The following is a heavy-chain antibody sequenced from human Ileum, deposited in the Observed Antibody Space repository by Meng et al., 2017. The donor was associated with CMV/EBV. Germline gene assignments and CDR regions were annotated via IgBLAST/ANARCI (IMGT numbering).Heavy chain of an antibody. V-gene: IGHV3-13*01. D-gene: IGHD2/OR15-2a*01. CDR2: IGVDGDT. CDR1: GFTFSSYD. CDR3: VRGSYLSL. Sequence: GESLKISCAASGFTFSSYDMNWVRQATGEGLEWVSTIGVDGDTYYTGSVKGRFAISRENAKNSLYLQMNSLTVGDTAVYYCVRGSYLSLWGQGTLVTVSS. J-gene: IGHJ4*02.